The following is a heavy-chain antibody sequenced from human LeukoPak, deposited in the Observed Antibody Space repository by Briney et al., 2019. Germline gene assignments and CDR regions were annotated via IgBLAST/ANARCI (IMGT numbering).Heavy chain of an antibody. CDR2: IYYSGST. CDR1: GGSISSGGCY. CDR3: ARVVPAAVTDY. Sequence: SQTLSLTCTVSGGSISSGGCYWRWIRQHPGKGLEWIGYIYYSGSTYYNPSLKSRVTISVDTSKNQFSLKLSSVTAADTAVYYCARVVPAAVTDYWGQGTLVTVSS. J-gene: IGHJ4*02. V-gene: IGHV4-31*03. D-gene: IGHD2-2*01.